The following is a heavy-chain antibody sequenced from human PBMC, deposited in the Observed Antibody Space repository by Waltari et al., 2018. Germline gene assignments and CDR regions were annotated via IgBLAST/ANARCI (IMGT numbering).Heavy chain of an antibody. V-gene: IGHV4-30-2*01. CDR3: ARSGLHCSSTSCEDY. J-gene: IGHJ4*02. D-gene: IGHD2-2*01. CDR2: IYNSGTT. CDR1: GGSISSVGYP. Sequence: QLQLQESGSALVKPSQTLSLTCAVSGGSISSVGYPWSWIRQPPGKGLEWIGYIYNSGTTYYNPSLKSRSTISVDRSKNQFSLKLSSVTAADTAVYYCARSGLHCSSTSCEDYWGQGTLVTVSS.